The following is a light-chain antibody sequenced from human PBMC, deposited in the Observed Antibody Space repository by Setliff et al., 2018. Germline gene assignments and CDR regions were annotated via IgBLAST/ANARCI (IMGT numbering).Light chain of an antibody. CDR3: LSYTSKTTHAL. Sequence: QSALTQPAAVSGSPGQSIAISRAGTSSDVGGYNYVSWYQQHPGKAPKLLIYEVTKRPSGVSDRFSGSKSGNTASLTISGLQTEDEAYYYCLSYTSKTTHALFAGGT. V-gene: IGLV2-14*03. CDR2: EVT. J-gene: IGLJ2*01. CDR1: SSDVGGYNY.